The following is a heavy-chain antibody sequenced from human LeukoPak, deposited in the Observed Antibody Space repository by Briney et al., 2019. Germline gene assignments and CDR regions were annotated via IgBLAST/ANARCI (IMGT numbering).Heavy chain of an antibody. J-gene: IGHJ3*02. Sequence: ASVKVSCKASGYTFTSYGISWVRQAPGQGLEWMGWISPYTGNTNFAQKLQGRVTMTTDTSTSTAYMELRSLRSDDMAVYYCARSITMIRGVHDAFDIWGQGTMVTVSS. D-gene: IGHD3-10*01. CDR2: ISPYTGNT. CDR3: ARSITMIRGVHDAFDI. CDR1: GYTFTSYG. V-gene: IGHV1-18*03.